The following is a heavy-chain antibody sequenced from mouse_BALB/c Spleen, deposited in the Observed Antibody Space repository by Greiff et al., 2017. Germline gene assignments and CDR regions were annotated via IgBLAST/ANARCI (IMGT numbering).Heavy chain of an antibody. Sequence: VQLKESGPSLVKPSQSLSLTCSVTGDSITSGYSYWFRKLPANKLEYMGYISNSGSTSYNPSPKSRISITRDTSKNQFFLQLNSVTTEDTATYYCARRRDRYGGFAYWGQGTLVTVSA. V-gene: IGHV3-8*02. D-gene: IGHD2-14*01. CDR2: ISNSGST. CDR3: ARRRDRYGGFAY. J-gene: IGHJ3*01. CDR1: GDSITSGY.